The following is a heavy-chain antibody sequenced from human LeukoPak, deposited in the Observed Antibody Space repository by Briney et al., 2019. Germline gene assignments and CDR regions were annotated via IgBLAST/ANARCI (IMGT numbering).Heavy chain of an antibody. V-gene: IGHV3-23*01. CDR2: ISHDGMNA. D-gene: IGHD6-19*01. CDR3: AKDGAQYSSGPECDP. J-gene: IGHJ5*02. Sequence: GGSLRLSCAASGLHFSDTAMSLVRQAPGKGLEWVSAISHDGMNAYYADSVKGRFTISRDNSKKTVSLEMSSLTAADTGVYYCAKDGAQYSSGPECDPRGQGALVTVSP. CDR1: GLHFSDTA.